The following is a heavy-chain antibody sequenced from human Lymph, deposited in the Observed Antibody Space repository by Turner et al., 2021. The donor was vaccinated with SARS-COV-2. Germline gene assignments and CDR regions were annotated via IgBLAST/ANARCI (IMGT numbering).Heavy chain of an antibody. CDR2: ISYDGSNK. CDR3: ARYGSGGYFYYGLDV. Sequence: QVQLLESGGGVVQPGRALRLSCSASGFTFSTYAMHWVRQAAGKGLEWVAVISYDGSNKYYADSVKGRFTISRDNSKNTLYLQMNSLRAEDTAVYYCARYGSGGYFYYGLDVWGQGTTVTVSS. D-gene: IGHD3-10*01. CDR1: GFTFSTYA. V-gene: IGHV3-30*04. J-gene: IGHJ6*02.